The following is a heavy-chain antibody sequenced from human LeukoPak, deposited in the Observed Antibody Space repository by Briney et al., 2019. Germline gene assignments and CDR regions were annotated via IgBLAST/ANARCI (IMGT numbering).Heavy chain of an antibody. J-gene: IGHJ4*02. D-gene: IGHD6-13*01. CDR1: GGSISRGGYY. CDR2: IYHSGST. CDR3: ARGYVFVLAVAGYYFDY. V-gene: IGHV4-30-2*01. Sequence: SQTLSLTCIVSGGSISRGGYYWSWIRQPPGKGLEWIGYIYHSGSTYYNPSLKSRVTISLDTSKNQFSLKLSSVTAADTAVYYCARGYVFVLAVAGYYFDYWGQGTLVTVSS.